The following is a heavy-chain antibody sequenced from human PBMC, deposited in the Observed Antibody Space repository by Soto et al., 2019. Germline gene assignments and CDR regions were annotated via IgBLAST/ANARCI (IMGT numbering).Heavy chain of an antibody. CDR3: AISLGYSSSSYYYYYGIDV. D-gene: IGHD6-6*01. J-gene: IGHJ6*02. V-gene: IGHV1-2*02. CDR1: GYTFTGYY. CDR2: INPNSGGT. Sequence: ASVKVSCKASGYTFTGYYMHWVRQAPGQGREGMGWINPNSGGTNYAQKFQGRVTMTRDTSTSTAYMELSRLRSDDTAVYYCAISLGYSSSSYYYYYGIDVWGQGTPVTVSS.